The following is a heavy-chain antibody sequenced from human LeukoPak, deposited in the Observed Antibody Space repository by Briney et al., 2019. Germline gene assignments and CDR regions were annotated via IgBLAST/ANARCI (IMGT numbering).Heavy chain of an antibody. V-gene: IGHV3-74*01. CDR3: TRASRKEPDY. J-gene: IGHJ4*02. CDR2: INSDGSST. Sequence: GGSLRLSCAASGFTFSSSWMHWVRQTPGKGLVWVSRINSDGSSTSYADSMKGRFTISRDNAKNTLSLQMNSLRAEDTAVYYCTRASRKEPDYWGQGTLVTVSS. CDR1: GFTFSSSW. D-gene: IGHD1-14*01.